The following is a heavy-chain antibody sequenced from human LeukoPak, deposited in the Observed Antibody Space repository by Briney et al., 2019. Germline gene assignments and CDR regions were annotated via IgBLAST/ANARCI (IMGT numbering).Heavy chain of an antibody. V-gene: IGHV4-59*12. CDR3: ARATPDTAMDYYFDY. Sequence: PSETLSLTCTVSGGSISSYYWSWIRQPPGKGLEWIGYIYHSGSTYYNPSLKSRVTISVDRSKNQFSLKLSSVTAADTAVYYCARATPDTAMDYYFDYWGQGTLVTASS. CDR1: GGSISSYY. D-gene: IGHD5-18*01. J-gene: IGHJ4*02. CDR2: IYHSGST.